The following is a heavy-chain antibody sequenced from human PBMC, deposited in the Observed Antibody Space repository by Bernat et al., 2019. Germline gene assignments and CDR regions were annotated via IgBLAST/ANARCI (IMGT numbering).Heavy chain of an antibody. J-gene: IGHJ4*02. CDR1: GFTVSSNS. Sequence: EVQLVETGGGLIQPGGSLRLSCAVSGFTVSSNSMSWVRQAPGKGLEWVSLIYSGGSTYYADSVKGRFTISRDNSKNTLYLQMNSLTTEDTAVYYCARDDGGFGPFDYWGQGTLVTVSS. CDR2: IYSGGST. CDR3: ARDDGGFGPFDY. D-gene: IGHD2-15*01. V-gene: IGHV3-53*05.